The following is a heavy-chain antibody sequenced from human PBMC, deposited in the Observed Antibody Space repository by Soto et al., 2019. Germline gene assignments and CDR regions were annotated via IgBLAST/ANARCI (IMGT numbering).Heavy chain of an antibody. CDR1: GFTVSSNY. V-gene: IGHV3-53*04. CDR3: ASVNRGPHFDY. D-gene: IGHD3-10*01. J-gene: IGHJ4*02. Sequence: GGSLSLSCAASGFTVSSNYMSWVRQAPGKGLEWVSVIYGGGSTYYADSVKGRFTISRQKSKNTLYLQMNSLRAEDTAVYYCASVNRGPHFDYWXQGTLVTVSS. CDR2: IYGGGST.